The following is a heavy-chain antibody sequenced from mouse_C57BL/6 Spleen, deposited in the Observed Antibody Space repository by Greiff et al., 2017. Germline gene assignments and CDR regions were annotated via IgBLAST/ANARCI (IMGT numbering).Heavy chain of an antibody. CDR3: ARSPYDYDDGSWFAY. CDR2: IYPSDSET. CDR1: GYTFTSYW. Sequence: VQLQQPGAELVRPGSSVKLSCKASGYTFTSYWMDWVKQRPGQGLEWIGNIYPSDSETHYNQKFKDKATLTVDKSSSTAYMQLSSLTSEDSAVYYCARSPYDYDDGSWFAYWGQGTLVTVSA. D-gene: IGHD2-4*01. J-gene: IGHJ3*01. V-gene: IGHV1-61*01.